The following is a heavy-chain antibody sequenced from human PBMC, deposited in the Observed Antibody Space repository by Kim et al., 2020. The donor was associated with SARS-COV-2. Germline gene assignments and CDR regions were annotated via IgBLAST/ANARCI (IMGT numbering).Heavy chain of an antibody. D-gene: IGHD6-13*01. V-gene: IGHV3-21*04. J-gene: IGHJ6*02. CDR1: GFTFSSYS. CDR2: ISSSSSYI. Sequence: GGSLRLSCAASGFTFSSYSMNWVRQAPGKGLEWVSSISSSSSYIYYADSVKGRFTISRDNAKNSLYLQMNSLRAEDTAVYYCARGESAADLYYYYGMDVWGQGTTVTVSS. CDR3: ARGESAADLYYYYGMDV.